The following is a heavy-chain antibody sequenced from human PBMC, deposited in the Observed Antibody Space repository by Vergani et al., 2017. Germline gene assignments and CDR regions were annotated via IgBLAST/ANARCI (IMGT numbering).Heavy chain of an antibody. Sequence: QVQLQQWGAGLLKPSETLSLTCAVYGGSFSGYYWSWIRQPPGKGLEWIGEINHSGSTNYNPSLKSRVTISVDTSKNQFSLKLSSVTAADTAVYYCARDSLIRYFNWLWPRDAFDIWGQGTMVTVSS. CDR1: GGSFSGYY. V-gene: IGHV4-34*01. D-gene: IGHD3-9*01. CDR2: INHSGST. J-gene: IGHJ3*02. CDR3: ARDSLIRYFNWLWPRDAFDI.